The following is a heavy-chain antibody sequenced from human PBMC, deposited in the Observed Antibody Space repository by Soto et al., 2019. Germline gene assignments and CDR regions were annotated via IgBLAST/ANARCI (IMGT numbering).Heavy chain of an antibody. Sequence: PGGSLRLSCAASGFTFSSYAMHWVRQAPGKGLEWVAVISYDGSNKYYADSVKGRFTISRDNSKNTLYLQMNSLRAEDTAVYYCARPSAPGIAAAGTLLFFDYWGQGTLVTVSS. CDR3: ARPSAPGIAAAGTLLFFDY. D-gene: IGHD6-13*01. CDR2: ISYDGSNK. V-gene: IGHV3-30-3*01. J-gene: IGHJ4*02. CDR1: GFTFSSYA.